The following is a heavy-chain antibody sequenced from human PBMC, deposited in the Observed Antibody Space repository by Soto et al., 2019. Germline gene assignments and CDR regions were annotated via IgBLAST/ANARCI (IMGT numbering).Heavy chain of an antibody. D-gene: IGHD3-10*01. CDR1: GDTFSFYT. CDR2: INPILSMS. Sequence: QVQLVQSGAEVKKPGSSVKVSCKASGDTFSFYTINWVRQAPGLGLEWVGRINPILSMSNYAQKFQGRVTMTADKSTNTAYMELRSLRSEGTAMYFCATSYGSGSRAFDSWGQGALVTVSS. J-gene: IGHJ4*02. CDR3: ATSYGSGSRAFDS. V-gene: IGHV1-69*02.